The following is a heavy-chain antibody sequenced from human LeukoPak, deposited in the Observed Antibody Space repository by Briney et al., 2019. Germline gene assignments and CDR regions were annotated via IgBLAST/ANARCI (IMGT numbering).Heavy chain of an antibody. CDR2: ISYDGSNK. V-gene: IGHV3-30*04. Sequence: GGSLRLSCAASGFTFSSYAMHWVRQAPGKGLEWVAVISYDGSNKYYADSVKGRFTISRDNSKNTLYLQMNSLRAEGTAVYYCARASRYCSGGSCYGFDYWGQGTLVTVSS. CDR1: GFTFSSYA. J-gene: IGHJ4*02. D-gene: IGHD2-15*01. CDR3: ARASRYCSGGSCYGFDY.